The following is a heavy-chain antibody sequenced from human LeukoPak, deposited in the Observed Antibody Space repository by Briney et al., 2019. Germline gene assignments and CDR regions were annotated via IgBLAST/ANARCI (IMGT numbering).Heavy chain of an antibody. J-gene: IGHJ4*01. D-gene: IGHD3-16*01. Sequence: ASVKVSCKASGYTFINYDIMWVRQATGQGLEWMGWMNSNSGNTGYAQKFQGRVTMTRDTSMSTAYMELSSLRSEDTAVYYRTRGRGGTIVWDYLDYWGHGTLVTVSS. V-gene: IGHV1-8*01. CDR2: MNSNSGNT. CDR1: GYTFINYD. CDR3: TRGRGGTIVWDYLDY.